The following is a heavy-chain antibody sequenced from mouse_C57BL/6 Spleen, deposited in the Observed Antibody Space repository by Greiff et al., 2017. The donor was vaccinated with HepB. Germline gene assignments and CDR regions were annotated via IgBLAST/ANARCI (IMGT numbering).Heavy chain of an antibody. J-gene: IGHJ4*01. D-gene: IGHD2-3*01. CDR2: ISDGGSYT. CDR1: GFTFSSYA. V-gene: IGHV5-4*01. Sequence: EVQLVESGGGLVKPGGSLKLSCAASGFTFSSYAMSWVRQTPEKRLEWVATISDGGSYTYYPDNVKGRFTISRDNAKNNLYLQMSHLKSEDTAMYYCARDRNDGYGDAMDYWGQGTSVTVSS. CDR3: ARDRNDGYGDAMDY.